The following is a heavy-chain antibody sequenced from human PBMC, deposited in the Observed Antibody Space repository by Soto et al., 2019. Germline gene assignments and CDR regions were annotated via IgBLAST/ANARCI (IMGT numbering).Heavy chain of an antibody. D-gene: IGHD3-10*01. V-gene: IGHV1-18*01. CDR2: ISPYNGNA. CDR3: ARGRFGELLLDY. CDR1: GYTFTSYG. J-gene: IGHJ4*02. Sequence: GASVKVSCKASGYTFTSYGLSWVRQAPGQGLEWMGWISPYNGNANYAQKLQGRVTMSTDTSTSTAYMELRSLRSDDTAVYYCARGRFGELLLDYWGQGALVTVSS.